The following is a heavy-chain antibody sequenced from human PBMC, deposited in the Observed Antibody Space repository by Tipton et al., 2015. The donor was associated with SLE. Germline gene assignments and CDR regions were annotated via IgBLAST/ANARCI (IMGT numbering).Heavy chain of an antibody. CDR1: GFTVSSNY. D-gene: IGHD1-14*01. CDR3: ARRALTWAYYYYMDV. J-gene: IGHJ6*03. CDR2: IWYDGSNK. Sequence: SLRLSCAASGFTVSSNYMSWVRQAPGKGLEWVAVIWYDGSNKYYADSVKGRFTISRDNSKNTLYLQMNSLRAEDTAVYYCARRALTWAYYYYMDVWGKGTTVTVSS. V-gene: IGHV3-33*08.